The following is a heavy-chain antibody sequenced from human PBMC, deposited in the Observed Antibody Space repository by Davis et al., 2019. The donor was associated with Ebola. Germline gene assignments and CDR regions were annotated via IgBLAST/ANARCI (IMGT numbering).Heavy chain of an antibody. CDR3: AKDRSGNFFDY. J-gene: IGHJ4*02. Sequence: PGGSLRLSCAASGFTFSRNSMHWVRQAPGKGLEWVAVISSDGSNKYYPDSVKGRFTVSRDNSKNTLYLQMNSLRTEDTAVYYCAKDRSGNFFDYWGQGTLVSVSS. V-gene: IGHV3-30*18. D-gene: IGHD1-26*01. CDR2: ISSDGSNK. CDR1: GFTFSRNS.